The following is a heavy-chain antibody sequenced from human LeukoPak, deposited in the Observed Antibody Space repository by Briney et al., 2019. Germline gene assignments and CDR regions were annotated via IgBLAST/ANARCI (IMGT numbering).Heavy chain of an antibody. D-gene: IGHD3-9*01. V-gene: IGHV3-23*01. Sequence: GGCLRLSCAASGFTFSSYAMSWVRQAPGKGLEWVSAISGSGGSTYYADSVKGRFTISRDNSKNTLYLQMNSLRAEDTAVYYCARGDILTGYYFDYWGQGTLVTVSS. CDR1: GFTFSSYA. CDR3: ARGDILTGYYFDY. CDR2: ISGSGGST. J-gene: IGHJ4*02.